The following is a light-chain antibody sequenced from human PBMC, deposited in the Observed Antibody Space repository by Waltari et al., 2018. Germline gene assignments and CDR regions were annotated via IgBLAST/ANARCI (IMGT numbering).Light chain of an antibody. CDR2: VAS. J-gene: IGKJ4*01. V-gene: IGKV3-20*01. CDR1: QSVSSSY. Sequence: EIVLTPAPGTLSLSPGERATLSFRSSQSVSSSYLAWYQQQPGQAPRLLIYVASSRATAIPDRFSGSGSGTDFTLTISRLEPEDFAMFYCQQYGSSTGLTFGGGTKVEIK. CDR3: QQYGSSTGLT.